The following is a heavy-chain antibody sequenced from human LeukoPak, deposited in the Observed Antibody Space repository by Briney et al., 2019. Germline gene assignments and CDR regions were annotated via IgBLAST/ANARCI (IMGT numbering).Heavy chain of an antibody. CDR3: ARERNPGEINIMDV. J-gene: IGHJ6*04. CDR1: GGTFSSYA. Sequence: ASVKVSCKASGGTFSSYAISWVRQAPGQGLEWMGGIIPIFGTANYAQKLQGRVTIIADKSTSTAYMELSSLRSEDTAVYYCARERNPGEINIMDVWGKGTTVTVSS. D-gene: IGHD3-10*01. CDR2: IIPIFGTA. V-gene: IGHV1-69*06.